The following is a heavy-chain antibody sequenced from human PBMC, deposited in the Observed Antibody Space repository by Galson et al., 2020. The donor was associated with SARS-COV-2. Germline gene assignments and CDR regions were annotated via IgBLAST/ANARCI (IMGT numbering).Heavy chain of an antibody. J-gene: IGHJ3*02. V-gene: IGHV1-18*01. CDR1: GYNFISYG. CDR2: INTHSGNT. Sequence: ASVTVSCKASGYNFISYGLSWVRQAPGQGLEWLGWINTHSGNTKYALRLQGRVSITTETSTSTAYMELGRLRSDDTAVYYCARARWGDSSGYYYVLNPFDIWGKGTMVTVSS. CDR3: ARARWGDSSGYYYVLNPFDI. D-gene: IGHD3-22*01.